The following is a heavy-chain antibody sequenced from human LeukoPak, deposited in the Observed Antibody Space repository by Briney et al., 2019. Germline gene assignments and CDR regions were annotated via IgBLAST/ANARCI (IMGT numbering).Heavy chain of an antibody. J-gene: IGHJ4*02. Sequence: PSETLSLTCTVSGGSISSYYWSWIRQPPGKGLEWIGYIYYSGSTNYNPSLKSRVTISVDTSKNQFSLKLSSVTAADTAVYYCARVMRYSGYALDYWGQGTLVTVSP. CDR3: ARVMRYSGYALDY. V-gene: IGHV4-59*01. CDR2: IYYSGST. CDR1: GGSISSYY. D-gene: IGHD5-12*01.